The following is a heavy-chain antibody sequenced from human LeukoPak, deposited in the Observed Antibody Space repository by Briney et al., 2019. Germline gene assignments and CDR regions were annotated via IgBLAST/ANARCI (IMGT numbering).Heavy chain of an antibody. V-gene: IGHV4-30-4*01. CDR3: AREGKNYYDSSGYYPDY. J-gene: IGHJ4*02. Sequence: SQTLSLTCTVSGGTISSGDYYWSWIRQPPGKGLESIGNIYYSGSTYYNPSLKSRVTISVDTSKNQFYLKLSSVTAADTAVYYCAREGKNYYDSSGYYPDYWGQGTLVTVSS. CDR2: IYYSGST. D-gene: IGHD3-22*01. CDR1: GGTISSGDYY.